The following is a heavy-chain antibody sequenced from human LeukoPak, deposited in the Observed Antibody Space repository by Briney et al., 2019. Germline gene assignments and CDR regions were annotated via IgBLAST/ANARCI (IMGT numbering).Heavy chain of an antibody. CDR2: IRNKAKSYST. Sequence: GGSLRLSCAVSGFTFSDYYMDWVRQAPGKGLEWVGRIRNKAKSYSTEYAASVKGRFTISREDSKNSLYLQMNSLKTEDTAIYYCSRRNTAQKAFDIWGQGTMVTVSS. D-gene: IGHD5-18*01. CDR3: SRRNTAQKAFDI. V-gene: IGHV3-72*01. J-gene: IGHJ3*02. CDR1: GFTFSDYY.